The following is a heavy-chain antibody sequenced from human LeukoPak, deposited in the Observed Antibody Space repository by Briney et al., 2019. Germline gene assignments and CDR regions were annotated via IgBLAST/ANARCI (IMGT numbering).Heavy chain of an antibody. CDR3: ARDGLDVVGATYYYYMDV. Sequence: SVKVSCKASGYTFTSYYMHWVRQAPGQGLEWMGGIIPIFGTANYAQKFQGRVTITADESTSTAYMELSSLRSEDTAVYYCARDGLDVVGATYYYYMDVWGKGTTVTVSS. CDR2: IIPIFGTA. CDR1: GYTFTSYY. V-gene: IGHV1-69*13. D-gene: IGHD1-26*01. J-gene: IGHJ6*03.